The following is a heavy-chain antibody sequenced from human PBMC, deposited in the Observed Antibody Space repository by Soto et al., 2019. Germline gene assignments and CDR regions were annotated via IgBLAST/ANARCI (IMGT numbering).Heavy chain of an antibody. CDR1: GYTLTELS. CDR3: ATGGRYSSEYYFDY. Sequence: ASVNLSCKVSGYTLTELSMHWVRQAPGKGLEWMGGFDPEDGETIYAQKFQGRVTMTEDTSTDTAYMELSSLRSEDTAVYYCATGGRYSSEYYFDYWGQGTLVTVSS. J-gene: IGHJ4*02. D-gene: IGHD6-19*01. V-gene: IGHV1-24*01. CDR2: FDPEDGET.